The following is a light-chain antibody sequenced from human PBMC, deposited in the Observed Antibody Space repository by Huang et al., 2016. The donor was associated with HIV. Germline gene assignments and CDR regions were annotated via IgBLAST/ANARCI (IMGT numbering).Light chain of an antibody. CDR2: KAS. CDR3: QQYNNYPWT. J-gene: IGKJ1*01. CDR1: KSISDY. V-gene: IGKV1-5*03. Sequence: DIQMTQSPSTLSASVGDRVTITCRASKSISDYLAWYQQKPGEAPNLLIYKASSLEGGVPPRFSGSGSGTEFTLTISSLQADDVATYYCQQYNNYPWTCGQGTLVEIK.